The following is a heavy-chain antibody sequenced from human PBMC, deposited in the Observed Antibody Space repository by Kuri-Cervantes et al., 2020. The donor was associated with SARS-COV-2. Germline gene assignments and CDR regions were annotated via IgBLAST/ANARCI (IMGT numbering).Heavy chain of an antibody. J-gene: IGHJ5*02. Sequence: GESLKISCAASGFTFSTSWMSWARQAPGKGLEWVANIGQDGSVKYYVDSAKGRFTISRDNAKNSLYLQMNSLRTDDMAVYYCAIGGNYWHAWGQGTLVTVSS. D-gene: IGHD1-1*01. CDR3: AIGGNYWHA. CDR1: GFTFSTSW. V-gene: IGHV3-7*01. CDR2: IGQDGSVK.